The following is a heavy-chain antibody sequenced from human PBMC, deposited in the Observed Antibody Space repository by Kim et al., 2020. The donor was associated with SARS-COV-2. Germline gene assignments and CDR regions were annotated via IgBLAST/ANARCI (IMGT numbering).Heavy chain of an antibody. Sequence: SETLSLTCTVSGGSITSGDYYWSWIRQPPGKGLEWIGYIYYSGSAYYNPSLKSLVTISVDSSKNQFSLKLSSVTAADTAVYYCARDSGGYGYIDYWGQGTLVTVSS. CDR3: ARDSGGYGYIDY. D-gene: IGHD5-18*01. CDR1: GGSITSGDYY. J-gene: IGHJ4*02. CDR2: IYYSGSA. V-gene: IGHV4-30-4*01.